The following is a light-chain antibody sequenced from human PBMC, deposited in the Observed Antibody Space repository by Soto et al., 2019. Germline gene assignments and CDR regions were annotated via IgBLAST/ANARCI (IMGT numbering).Light chain of an antibody. CDR2: DAS. CDR3: QQYKSYSPT. Sequence: DIQITHSPSTLSASVRDRFTITCRASQSISSWLAWYQQKPGKAPKLLIYDASNLESGVPSRFSGSGSGTEFTLTISSLQPDDFATYYCQQYKSYSPTFGQGTKVDI. CDR1: QSISSW. V-gene: IGKV1-5*01. J-gene: IGKJ1*01.